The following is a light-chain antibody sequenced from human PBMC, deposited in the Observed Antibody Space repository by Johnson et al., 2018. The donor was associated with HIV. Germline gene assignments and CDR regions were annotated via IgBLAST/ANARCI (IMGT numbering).Light chain of an antibody. CDR1: SSNIGKNY. CDR3: GTWDSSRSAARV. J-gene: IGLJ1*01. CDR2: DNN. V-gene: IGLV1-51*01. Sequence: QPVLTQPPSVSAAPGQKVTISCSGSSSNIGKNYVSWYQQLPGTAPKLLIYDNNKRPSGIPDRFSGSKSGTSATLGITGLQTGDEADYYCGTWDSSRSAARVFGPGTKVTVL.